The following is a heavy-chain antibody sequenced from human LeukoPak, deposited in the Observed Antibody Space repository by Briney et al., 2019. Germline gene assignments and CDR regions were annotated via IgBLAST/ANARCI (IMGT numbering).Heavy chain of an antibody. J-gene: IGHJ3*02. CDR2: IYHSGST. CDR1: GYSISSGYY. V-gene: IGHV4-38-2*01. Sequence: SETLSLTCAVSGYSISSGYYWGWIRQPPGKGLEWIGSIYHSGSTYYNPSLKSRVTISVDTSKNQFSLKLSSVTATDTAVYYCARPVTTLGLDAFDIWGQGTMVTVSS. D-gene: IGHD4-17*01. CDR3: ARPVTTLGLDAFDI.